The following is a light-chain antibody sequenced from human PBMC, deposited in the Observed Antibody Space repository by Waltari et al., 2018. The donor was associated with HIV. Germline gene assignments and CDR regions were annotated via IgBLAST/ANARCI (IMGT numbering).Light chain of an antibody. J-gene: IGKJ1*01. CDR3: QQYNNWPRT. V-gene: IGKV3-15*01. CDR1: QSVSSN. CDR2: DAS. Sequence: EIVMTQSPATLSVSPGERATLSCRASQSVSSNLAWYQQKPGQAPRLLINDASTRATGIPARFSGSGSGTEFTLTISILQSEDFAVYYCQQYNNWPRTFGQGTKVEI.